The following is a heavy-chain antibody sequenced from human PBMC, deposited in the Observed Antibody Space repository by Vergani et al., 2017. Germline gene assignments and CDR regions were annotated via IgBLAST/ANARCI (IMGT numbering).Heavy chain of an antibody. V-gene: IGHV4-61*02. CDR1: GGSISSGSYY. CDR3: ASYRKGSSQDAFDI. J-gene: IGHJ3*02. Sequence: QVQLQESGPGLVKPSQTLSLTCTVSGGSISSGSYYWSWIRQPAGKGLEWIGRIYTSGSTNYNPSLKSRVTISVDTSKNQFSLKLSSVTAADTAVYYCASYRKGSSQDAFDIWGQGTMVTVSS. D-gene: IGHD3-16*02. CDR2: IYTSGST.